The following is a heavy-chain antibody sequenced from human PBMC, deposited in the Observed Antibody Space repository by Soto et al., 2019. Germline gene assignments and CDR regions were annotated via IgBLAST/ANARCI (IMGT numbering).Heavy chain of an antibody. D-gene: IGHD3-22*01. CDR2: IIPIFGTA. CDR3: ASPRTSITMIVVVPRDFDY. CDR1: GGTFSSYA. Sequence: SVKASCKASGGTFSSYAISWVRQAPGQGLEWMGGIIPIFGTANYAQKFQGRVTITADESTSTAYMELSSLRSEDTAVYYCASPRTSITMIVVVPRDFDYWGQGALVTVAS. V-gene: IGHV1-69*13. J-gene: IGHJ4*02.